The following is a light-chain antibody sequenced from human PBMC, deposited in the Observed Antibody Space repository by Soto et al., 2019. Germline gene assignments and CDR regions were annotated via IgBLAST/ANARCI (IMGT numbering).Light chain of an antibody. V-gene: IGKV3-15*01. CDR3: QRRRNWPPIT. Sequence: EIPMMRSRSTLYVSRRERATLPCRPSQSVDSNLAWYQQKPGQAPRLLIYGASTRATGISARFSGSGSGTDFTLTISSLEPEDFAVYYCQRRRNWPPITFGQGTRLEIK. J-gene: IGKJ5*01. CDR1: QSVDSN. CDR2: GAS.